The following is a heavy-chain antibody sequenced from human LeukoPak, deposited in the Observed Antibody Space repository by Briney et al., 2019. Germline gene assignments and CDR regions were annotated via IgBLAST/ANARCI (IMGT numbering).Heavy chain of an antibody. D-gene: IGHD1-26*01. Sequence: ASVKVSCKASGYTFTIYAIHWVRQAPGQRLEWMGWISAGNGNTKYSQNFQGRVTYISNTSATTAFMELSSLRSEDAAVYYYARDSGSGNNDYWGQGTLVTVSS. J-gene: IGHJ4*02. CDR2: ISAGNGNT. V-gene: IGHV1-3*01. CDR1: GYTFTIYA. CDR3: ARDSGSGNNDY.